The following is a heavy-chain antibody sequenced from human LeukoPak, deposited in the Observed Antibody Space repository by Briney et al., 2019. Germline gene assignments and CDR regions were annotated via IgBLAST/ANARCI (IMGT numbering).Heavy chain of an antibody. CDR1: GGSISSDGYY. Sequence: SQTLSLTCTVSGGSISSDGYYWSWIRQHPGKGLEWIGYIYYSGSTYYNPSLKSRVTISVDTSKNQFSLKLSSVTAADTAVYYCARDLALPHGPSGYWDYWGQGTLVTVSS. J-gene: IGHJ4*02. D-gene: IGHD3-22*01. CDR3: ARDLALPHGPSGYWDY. CDR2: IYYSGST. V-gene: IGHV4-31*03.